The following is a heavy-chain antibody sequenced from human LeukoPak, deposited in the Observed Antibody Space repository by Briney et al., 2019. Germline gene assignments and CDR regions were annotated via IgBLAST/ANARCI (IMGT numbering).Heavy chain of an antibody. J-gene: IGHJ6*03. Sequence: SETLSLTCTVSGGSISSYYWSWIRPPPGKGLEWIGYIYTSGSTNYNPSLKSRVTISVDASKNQFSLKLSSVTAADTAVYYCARHQKGYSYGQNYYYYYMDVWGKGTTVTVSS. V-gene: IGHV4-4*09. CDR3: ARHQKGYSYGQNYYYYYMDV. CDR1: GGSISSYY. CDR2: IYTSGST. D-gene: IGHD5-18*01.